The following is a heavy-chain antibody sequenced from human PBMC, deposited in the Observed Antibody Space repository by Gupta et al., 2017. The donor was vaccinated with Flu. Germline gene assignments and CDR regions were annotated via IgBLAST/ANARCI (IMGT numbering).Heavy chain of an antibody. V-gene: IGHV3-64D*06. Sequence: EVRLVESGGGLVQPGESLRLSCSASGFSFTTYAMHWVRQAPGKGLEYVSGISNNEKNTYYADSVTGRFTISRDNSKNTLYLQMSSLTTEDTAMYYCVKDRGSVVRDFDYWGQGTLLTVSS. CDR1: GFSFTTYA. CDR3: VKDRGSVVRDFDY. CDR2: ISNNEKNT. D-gene: IGHD2-15*01. J-gene: IGHJ4*02.